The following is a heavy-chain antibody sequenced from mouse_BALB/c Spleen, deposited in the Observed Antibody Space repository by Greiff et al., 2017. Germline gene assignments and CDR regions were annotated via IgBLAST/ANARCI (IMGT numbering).Heavy chain of an antibody. J-gene: IGHJ1*01. CDR1: GYSITSDYA. CDR2: ISYSGST. CDR3: ARLDGTNWYFDV. Sequence: EVQLVESGPGLVKPSQSLSLTCTVTGYSITSDYAWNWIRQFPGNKLEWMGYISYSGSTSYNPSLKSRISITRDTSKNQFFLQLNSVTTEDTATYYCARLDGTNWYFDVWGAGTTVTVSS. D-gene: IGHD4-1*01. V-gene: IGHV3-2*02.